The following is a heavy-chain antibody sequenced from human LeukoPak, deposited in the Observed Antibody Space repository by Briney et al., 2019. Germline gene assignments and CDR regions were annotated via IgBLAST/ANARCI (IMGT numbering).Heavy chain of an antibody. J-gene: IGHJ6*02. D-gene: IGHD3-10*01. V-gene: IGHV3-7*01. CDR1: GFTFSIYW. Sequence: GGSLRLSCAASGFTFSIYWMSWVRQAPGKGLEWVANIKQDGSEKYYVDSVKGRFTISRDNAKNTLYLQMNSLRAEDTAVYYCARVRRLWFGEPYGMDVWGQGTTVAVSS. CDR2: IKQDGSEK. CDR3: ARVRRLWFGEPYGMDV.